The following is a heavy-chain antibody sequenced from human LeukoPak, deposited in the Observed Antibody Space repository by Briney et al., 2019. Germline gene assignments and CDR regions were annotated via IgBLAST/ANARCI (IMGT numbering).Heavy chain of an antibody. CDR1: GFTFSSYW. D-gene: IGHD5-18*01. Sequence: GGSLRLSCAASGFTFSSYWMHWVRQAPGKGLVWVSRINSDGSSTSYADSVKGRFTISRDNAKNTLYLQMNSLRAEDTAVYYCARAEYSYGSTGQDFDYWGQGTVVTVSS. CDR3: ARAEYSYGSTGQDFDY. CDR2: INSDGSST. V-gene: IGHV3-74*01. J-gene: IGHJ4*02.